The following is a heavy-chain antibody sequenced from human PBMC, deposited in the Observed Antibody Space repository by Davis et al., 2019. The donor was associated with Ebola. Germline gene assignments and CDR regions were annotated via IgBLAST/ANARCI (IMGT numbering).Heavy chain of an antibody. J-gene: IGHJ4*02. CDR3: ARDTSRYSSSLFFDY. V-gene: IGHV3-30-3*01. CDR1: GFTFSSYA. CDR2: ISYDGSNK. Sequence: PGGSLRLSCAASGFTFSSYAMHWVRQAPGKGLEWVAVISYDGSNKYYADSVKGRFTISRDNSKNTLYLQMNSLRAEDTAVYYCARDTSRYSSSLFFDYWGQGTLVTVSS. D-gene: IGHD6-6*01.